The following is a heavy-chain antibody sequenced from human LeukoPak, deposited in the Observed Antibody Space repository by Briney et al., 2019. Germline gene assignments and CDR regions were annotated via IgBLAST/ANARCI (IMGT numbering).Heavy chain of an antibody. Sequence: GGSLRLSCAASGLSFSTYDMHWVRQATGAGLEWVSGIGKSGDTYYVGSVKGRFTISRDNAKHSLYFPMNSLRSGDTAVHYCARGAYTGFDVWGQGTVVTVSS. V-gene: IGHV3-13*04. D-gene: IGHD5-12*01. CDR2: IGKSGDT. J-gene: IGHJ3*01. CDR3: ARGAYTGFDV. CDR1: GLSFSTYD.